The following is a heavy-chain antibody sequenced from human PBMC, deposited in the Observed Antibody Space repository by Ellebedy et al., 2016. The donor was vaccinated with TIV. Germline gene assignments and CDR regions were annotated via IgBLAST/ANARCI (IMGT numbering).Heavy chain of an antibody. Sequence: GESLKISCEASGYIFTGSWIGWVRQVPGKGLEWMGMLFPSDSATIYSPSFQGQVTMSADKSITTAYLQWGSLKASDSGIYFCARQASGFDFDYWGQGTLVTVSS. CDR2: LFPSDSAT. D-gene: IGHD5-12*01. CDR3: ARQASGFDFDY. J-gene: IGHJ4*02. CDR1: GYIFTGSW. V-gene: IGHV5-51*01.